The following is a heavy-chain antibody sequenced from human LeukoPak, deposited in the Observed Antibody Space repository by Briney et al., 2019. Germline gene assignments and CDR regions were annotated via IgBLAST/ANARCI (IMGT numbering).Heavy chain of an antibody. Sequence: SVKVSCEVSGYTLTELSMHLVRQAPEKGLELIGGFDPGDGETIYAQKFQGRVTMTEDTSTDTAYMQLSSLRSEDTAVYYCATNQGYSYGWGYYYYYGMDGWGQGTTVTVYS. CDR3: ATNQGYSYGWGYYYYYGMDG. D-gene: IGHD5-18*01. CDR1: GYTLTELS. J-gene: IGHJ6*02. CDR2: FDPGDGET. V-gene: IGHV1-24*01.